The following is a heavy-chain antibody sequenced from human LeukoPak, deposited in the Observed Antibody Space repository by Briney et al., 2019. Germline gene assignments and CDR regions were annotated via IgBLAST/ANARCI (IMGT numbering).Heavy chain of an antibody. V-gene: IGHV4-59*08. J-gene: IGHJ4*02. CDR1: GGSISSYY. CDR2: IYYSGST. D-gene: IGHD1-26*01. CDR3: ASLYSGSYSFGY. Sequence: PSETLSLTCTVPGGSISSYYWSWIRQPPGKGLEWIGYIYYSGSTNYNPSLKSRVTISVDTSKNQFSLKLSSVTAADTAVYYCASLYSGSYSFGYWGQGTLVTVSS.